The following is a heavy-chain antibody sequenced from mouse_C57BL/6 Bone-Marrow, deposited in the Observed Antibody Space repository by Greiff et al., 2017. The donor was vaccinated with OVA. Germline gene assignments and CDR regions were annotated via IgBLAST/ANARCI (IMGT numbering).Heavy chain of an antibody. Sequence: DVMLVESGGGLVKPGGSLKLSCAASGFTFSDYGMHWVRQAPEKGLEWDAYISSGSSTIYYADTVKGRFTISRDNAKNTLFLQMTSLRSEDTAMYYCARPGLGTFAYWGQGTLVTVSA. V-gene: IGHV5-17*01. D-gene: IGHD3-3*01. CDR3: ARPGLGTFAY. J-gene: IGHJ3*01. CDR1: GFTFSDYG. CDR2: ISSGSSTI.